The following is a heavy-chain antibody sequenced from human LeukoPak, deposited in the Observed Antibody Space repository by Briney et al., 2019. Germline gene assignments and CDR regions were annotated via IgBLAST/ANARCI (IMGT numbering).Heavy chain of an antibody. CDR1: GGSISTYY. D-gene: IGHD3-16*01. J-gene: IGHJ4*02. V-gene: IGHV4-59*08. CDR3: ARQIDYDYVSGSFHFDH. Sequence: SETLSLTGTGSGGSISTYYWNWIRQPPGNGLEWIGYIYHSGSTNYNPSLKSRVTISVDTSKNQFSLKLSSVTAADTAVYYCARQIDYDYVSGSFHFDHWGQGTLVTVSS. CDR2: IYHSGST.